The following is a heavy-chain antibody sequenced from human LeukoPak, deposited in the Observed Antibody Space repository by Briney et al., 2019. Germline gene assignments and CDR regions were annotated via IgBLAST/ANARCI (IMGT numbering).Heavy chain of an antibody. CDR2: IYYSGST. V-gene: IGHV4-30-4*01. D-gene: IGHD3-9*01. CDR3: ASAYYDILTGQNMDV. CDR1: GGSISSYY. Sequence: SETLSLTCTVSGGSISSYYWSWIRQPPGKGLEWIGYIYYSGSTYYNPSLKSRVTISVDTSKNQFSLKLSSVTAADTAVYYCASAYYDILTGQNMDVWGQGTTVTVSS. J-gene: IGHJ6*02.